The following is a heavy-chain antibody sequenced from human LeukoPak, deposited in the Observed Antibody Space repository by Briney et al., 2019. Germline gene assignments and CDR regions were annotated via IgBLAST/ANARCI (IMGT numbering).Heavy chain of an antibody. Sequence: GGSLRLSCAASGFTFSNFWMHWVRQAPGKGLVWVSRIKGDGSSTSYADSVKGRFTFSRDNAKNTLYLQMNSLRAEDTAVYYCGRGDYVGDYWGQGTLVTVSS. D-gene: IGHD4-17*01. CDR2: IKGDGSST. CDR1: GFTFSNFW. V-gene: IGHV3-74*01. CDR3: GRGDYVGDY. J-gene: IGHJ4*02.